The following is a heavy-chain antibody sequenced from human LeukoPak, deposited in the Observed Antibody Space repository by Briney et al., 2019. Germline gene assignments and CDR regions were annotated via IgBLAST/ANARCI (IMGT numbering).Heavy chain of an antibody. V-gene: IGHV1-69*13. Sequence: SVKVSCKASGYTFTSYYIHWVRQAPGQGLEWMGGIIPIFGTANYAQKFQGRVTITADESTSTAYMELSSLRSEDTAVYYCARVTTLKHSFDYWGQGTLVTVSS. J-gene: IGHJ4*02. D-gene: IGHD4-17*01. CDR2: IIPIFGTA. CDR1: GYTFTSYY. CDR3: ARVTTLKHSFDY.